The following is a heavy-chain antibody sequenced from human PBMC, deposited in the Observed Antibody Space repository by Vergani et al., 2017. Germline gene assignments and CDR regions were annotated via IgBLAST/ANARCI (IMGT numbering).Heavy chain of an antibody. D-gene: IGHD4-17*01. J-gene: IGHJ3*02. Sequence: QVQLVQSGAEVKKPGSSVKVSCKASGGTFSSYAISWVRQAPGQGLEWMGGIIPIFGTANYAQKFQGRVTITADESTSTAYMELSSMRSEDTAVYYCAIDRELGYVDPDAFEIWGQGTMVTVSS. V-gene: IGHV1-69*12. CDR1: GGTFSSYA. CDR2: IIPIFGTA. CDR3: AIDRELGYVDPDAFEI.